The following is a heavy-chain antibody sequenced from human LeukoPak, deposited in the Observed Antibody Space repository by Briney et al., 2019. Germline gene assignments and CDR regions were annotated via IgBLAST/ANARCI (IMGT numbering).Heavy chain of an antibody. CDR3: ARDRKLSSGWSEFDY. CDR2: INPSGGST. J-gene: IGHJ4*02. V-gene: IGHV1-46*01. D-gene: IGHD6-19*01. Sequence: ASVKVSCKASGYTFTSNYMHWVRQPPAQGLEWMGIINPSGGSTSYAQKFQGRVTMTSDTSTSTVYMELSSLRSEDTAVYYCARDRKLSSGWSEFDYWGQGTLVTVSS. CDR1: GYTFTSNY.